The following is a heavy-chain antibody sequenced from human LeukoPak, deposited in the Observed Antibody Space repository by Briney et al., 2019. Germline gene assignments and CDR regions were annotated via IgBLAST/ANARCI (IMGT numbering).Heavy chain of an antibody. CDR2: ISHDGTNK. J-gene: IGHJ4*02. CDR1: GFTFSSYA. Sequence: GGSLRLSCAVSGFTFSSYAMHWVRQAPGKELQWVTLISHDGTNKYSADSVKGRFTISRDNSKNTLYLQMNSLRSEDTGVYYCARGNGPAAAGVDYWGQGTLVTVSS. V-gene: IGHV3-30*01. D-gene: IGHD6-13*01. CDR3: ARGNGPAAAGVDY.